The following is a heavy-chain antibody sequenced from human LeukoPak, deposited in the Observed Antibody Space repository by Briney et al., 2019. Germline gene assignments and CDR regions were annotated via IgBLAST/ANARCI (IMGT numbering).Heavy chain of an antibody. V-gene: IGHV4-31*03. CDR1: GSSISSGGYY. Sequence: KASQTLSLTCTVSGSSISSGGYYWSWIRQHPGKGLEWIGYIYYSGSTYYNPSLKSRVTISVDTSKNQFSLKLSSVTAADTAVYYCARDTRPKVRYCSSTSCHRPGYYFDYWGQGTLVTVSS. CDR3: ARDTRPKVRYCSSTSCHRPGYYFDY. CDR2: IYYSGST. D-gene: IGHD2-2*01. J-gene: IGHJ4*02.